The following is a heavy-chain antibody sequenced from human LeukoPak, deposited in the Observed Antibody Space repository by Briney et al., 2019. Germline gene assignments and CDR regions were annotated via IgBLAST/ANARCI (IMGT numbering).Heavy chain of an antibody. V-gene: IGHV4-34*01. J-gene: IGHJ5*02. Sequence: GSLRLSCADSGFTFSTNSMNWVRQPPGKGLEWIGEINHSGSTNYNPSLKSRVTISVDTSKNQFSLKLSSVTAADTAVYYCARHWYYYDSSGYWYNWFDPWGQGTLVTVSS. CDR3: ARHWYYYDSSGYWYNWFDP. D-gene: IGHD3-22*01. CDR1: GFTFSTNS. CDR2: INHSGST.